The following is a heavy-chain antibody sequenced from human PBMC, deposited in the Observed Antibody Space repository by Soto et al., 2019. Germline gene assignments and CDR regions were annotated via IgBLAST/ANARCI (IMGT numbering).Heavy chain of an antibody. CDR1: GYTFTSYA. J-gene: IGHJ5*02. V-gene: IGHV1-3*01. CDR2: INAGNGNT. CDR3: GRVGLRYFDWLRTYTNWFDP. Sequence: GESLKISCKASGYTFTSYAMHWVRQAPGQRLEWMGWINAGNGNTKYSQKFQGRVTITRDTSASTAYMELSSLRSEDTAVYYCGRVGLRYFDWLRTYTNWFDPWGQGTLVTVSS. D-gene: IGHD3-9*01.